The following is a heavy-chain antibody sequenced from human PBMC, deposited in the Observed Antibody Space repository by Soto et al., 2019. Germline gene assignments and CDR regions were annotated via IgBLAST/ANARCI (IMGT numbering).Heavy chain of an antibody. Sequence: QVQLVQSGAEVKKPGSSVKVSCAASGGSLNNYAVSWVRRIPGQGFEWLGEIIPAFGTPNYAQKFQDRVTITADVLTNTVFMELSSLRSEDTAEYYCAREGLRRGALDYWGQGSLVTVSS. V-gene: IGHV1-69*01. CDR3: AREGLRRGALDY. D-gene: IGHD6-6*01. J-gene: IGHJ4*02. CDR2: IIPAFGTP. CDR1: GGSLNNYA.